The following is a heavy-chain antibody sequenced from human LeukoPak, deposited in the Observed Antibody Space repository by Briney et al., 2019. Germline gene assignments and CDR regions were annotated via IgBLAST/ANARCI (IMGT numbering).Heavy chain of an antibody. V-gene: IGHV3-23*01. CDR2: IYSEGDGT. CDR1: GLTFGIFA. D-gene: IGHD5-24*01. CDR3: AKAGTDGLTHNNYYMDV. Sequence: GGSLRLSCAPSGLTFGIFAVRWVRQVPGGGREWVWAIYSEGDGTYYADCVKGRFIITRDNSENTVYLQMNNLRAEDTALYFCAKAGTDGLTHNNYYMDVWGKGTTVTVPS. J-gene: IGHJ6*03.